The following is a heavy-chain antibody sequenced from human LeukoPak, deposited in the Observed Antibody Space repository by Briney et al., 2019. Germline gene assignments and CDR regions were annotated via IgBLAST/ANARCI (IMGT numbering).Heavy chain of an antibody. J-gene: IGHJ4*02. Sequence: PGGSLRLSCAASGFTFSGYGMHWVRQAPGKGLEWVALISSDGNNKYYADSVKGRFSISRDNSKNTLYLQMNSLRAEDTAVYYCARIGYSISWSGDYWGQGSLVTVSS. CDR3: ARIGYSISWSGDY. CDR1: GFTFSGYG. CDR2: ISSDGNNK. V-gene: IGHV3-30*03. D-gene: IGHD6-13*01.